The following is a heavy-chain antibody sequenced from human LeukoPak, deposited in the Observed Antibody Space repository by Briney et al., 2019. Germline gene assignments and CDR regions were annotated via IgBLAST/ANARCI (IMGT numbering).Heavy chain of an antibody. CDR3: ARSRYSGSYPFDY. J-gene: IGHJ4*02. CDR1: GFTFSSYS. V-gene: IGHV3-48*01. CDR2: ISSSSGTI. D-gene: IGHD1-26*01. Sequence: GGSLRLSCAASGFTFSSYSMNWVRQAPGKGLEWVSYISSSSGTIYYADSVKGRFTISRDNAKNSLYLQMNSLRAEDTAVYYCARSRYSGSYPFDYWGQGTLVTVSS.